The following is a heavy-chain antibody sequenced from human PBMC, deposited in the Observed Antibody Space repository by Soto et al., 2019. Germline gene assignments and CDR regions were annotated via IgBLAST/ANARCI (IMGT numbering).Heavy chain of an antibody. CDR3: ARHPPCVDGVCYPGY. D-gene: IGHD2-8*01. CDR2: IDPADSYA. J-gene: IGHJ4*02. V-gene: IGHV5-10-1*01. Sequence: RGESLKISCKGSGYTFTNYWISWVRQMPGRGLEWMGRIDPADSYANYSPYFRGHVIISADKSISTAYLQWSSLKASDTAMYHCARHPPCVDGVCYPGYWGPGTLVTVSS. CDR1: GYTFTNYW.